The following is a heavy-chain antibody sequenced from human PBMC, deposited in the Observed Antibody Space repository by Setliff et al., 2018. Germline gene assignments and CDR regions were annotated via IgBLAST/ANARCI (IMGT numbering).Heavy chain of an antibody. CDR3: ARHKSNGSGSYPSLYMDV. J-gene: IGHJ6*03. V-gene: IGHV4-34*01. CDR1: GGSFSGYH. CDR2: ISHSGDP. Sequence: SETLSLTCAVYGGSFSGYHWSWIRQPPGKGLEWIGEISHSGDPNYNPSLKSRVTISLDTSKNQFSVKLSSVTAADTAVYYCARHKSNGSGSYPSLYMDVWGKGIMVTVSS. D-gene: IGHD3-10*01.